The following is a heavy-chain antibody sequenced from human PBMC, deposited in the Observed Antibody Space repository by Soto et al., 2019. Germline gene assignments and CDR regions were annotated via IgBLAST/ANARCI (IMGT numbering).Heavy chain of an antibody. CDR2: INPKSGGT. CDR3: ARGHSTDCSNGVCSFFYNHEMDA. J-gene: IGHJ6*02. Sequence: GASVKVSCKASGYSFTDYHIHWVRQAPGQGLEWLVRINPKSGGTSTAQKFQGWVTMTRDRSISTVYMELTRLRSDDTAVYFCARGHSTDCSNGVCSFFYNHEMDAWGQGTTVTVSS. V-gene: IGHV1-2*04. D-gene: IGHD2-8*01. CDR1: GYSFTDYH.